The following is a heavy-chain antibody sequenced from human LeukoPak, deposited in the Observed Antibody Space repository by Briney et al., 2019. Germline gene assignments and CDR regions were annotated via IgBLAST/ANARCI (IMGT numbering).Heavy chain of an antibody. CDR1: GFTFANAW. Sequence: PGGSLRLSCAVSGFTFANAWMTWVRQAPGKGLEWVGRIRRKNDGGATDYATPVKGRFTISRDDSINTLYLQMNSLKTEDTAVYYCSSSGSGWDYFDYWGQGALVTVSS. J-gene: IGHJ4*02. CDR2: IRRKNDGGAT. D-gene: IGHD6-25*01. CDR3: SSSGSGWDYFDY. V-gene: IGHV3-15*01.